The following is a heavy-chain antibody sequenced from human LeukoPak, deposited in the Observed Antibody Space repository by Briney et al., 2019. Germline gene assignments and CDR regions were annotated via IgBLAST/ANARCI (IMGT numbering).Heavy chain of an antibody. CDR3: AKGRALEVVAAFNY. V-gene: IGHV3-23*01. CDR1: GFTFSSYA. D-gene: IGHD2-15*01. J-gene: IGHJ4*02. CDR2: ISGSGANT. Sequence: GSLRLSCAASGFTFSSYAMGRVRQAPGKGLEWVSAISGSGANTYYADSVKGRFTISRDNSKNTLSLQMNTLRTDDTAVYYCAKGRALEVVAAFNYWGQGTVVTVSS.